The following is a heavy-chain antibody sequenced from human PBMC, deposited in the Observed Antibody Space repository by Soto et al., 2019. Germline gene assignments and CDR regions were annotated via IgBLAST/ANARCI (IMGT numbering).Heavy chain of an antibody. D-gene: IGHD2-2*01. CDR1: GYSFTSYW. CDR3: ARVDCSSTSCYWNYYHGMDV. CDR2: IYPGDSDT. Sequence: EVQLVQSGAEVKKPGESLKISCKASGYSFTSYWIGWVRQMPGKGLEWMGIIYPGDSDTKYSPSFQGQVTISADKSVSTAYLQWSSLKASDTAMYFCARVDCSSTSCYWNYYHGMDVWGQGTTVTVS. V-gene: IGHV5-51*01. J-gene: IGHJ6*02.